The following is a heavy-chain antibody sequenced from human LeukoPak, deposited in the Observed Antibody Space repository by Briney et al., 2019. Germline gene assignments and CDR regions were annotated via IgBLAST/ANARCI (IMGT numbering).Heavy chain of an antibody. D-gene: IGHD4-17*01. CDR2: INHSGST. J-gene: IGHJ5*02. V-gene: IGHV4-34*01. CDR3: ARDLTTVTMNWFDP. CDR1: GGSFSGYY. Sequence: SETLSLTCAVYGGSFSGYYWSWIRQPPGKGLEWMGEINHSGSTNYNPSLKSRVTISVDTSKNQFSLKLSSVTAADTAVYYCARDLTTVTMNWFDPWGQGTLVTVSS.